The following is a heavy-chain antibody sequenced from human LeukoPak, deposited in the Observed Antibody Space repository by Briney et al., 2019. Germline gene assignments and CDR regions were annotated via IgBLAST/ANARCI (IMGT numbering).Heavy chain of an antibody. V-gene: IGHV4-39*07. CDR1: GGSISSSSYY. J-gene: IGHJ4*02. CDR2: INHSGST. D-gene: IGHD3-10*01. CDR3: ARGRYIAGYFDY. Sequence: SETLSLTCTVSGGSISSSSYYWGWIRQPPGKGLEWIGEINHSGSTNYNPSLKSRVTISVDTSKNQFSLKLSSVTAADTAVYYCARGRYIAGYFDYWGQGTLVTVSS.